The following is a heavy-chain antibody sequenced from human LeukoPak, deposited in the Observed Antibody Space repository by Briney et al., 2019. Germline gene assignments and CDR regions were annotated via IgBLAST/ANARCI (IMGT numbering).Heavy chain of an antibody. CDR1: GFTFSSYA. V-gene: IGHV3-23*01. D-gene: IGHD4-17*01. Sequence: GGSLRLSCAASGFTFSSYAMSWVRQAPGKGLEWVSAISGSGGSTYYADSVKGRFTISRDNSKNTLYLQMNSLRAEDTAVYYCAKDVFRVARFRGPVDAFDIWGQGTMVTVSS. CDR3: AKDVFRVARFRGPVDAFDI. CDR2: ISGSGGST. J-gene: IGHJ3*02.